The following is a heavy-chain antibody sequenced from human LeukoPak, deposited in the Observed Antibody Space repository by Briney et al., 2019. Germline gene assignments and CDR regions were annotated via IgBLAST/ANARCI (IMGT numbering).Heavy chain of an antibody. CDR3: ARDNSVGDNAWWFDP. CDR1: GYTFTSYY. V-gene: IGHV1-46*01. J-gene: IGHJ5*02. CDR2: INPTGGST. Sequence: TSVKVSCKASGYTFTSYYMHWVRQAPGQGLEWMGLINPTGGSTGYAQKFQGRVTMTRDMSTSTDYMELSSLRSEDTAIYYCARDNSVGDNAWWFDPWGQGTLVTVSS. D-gene: IGHD1-26*01.